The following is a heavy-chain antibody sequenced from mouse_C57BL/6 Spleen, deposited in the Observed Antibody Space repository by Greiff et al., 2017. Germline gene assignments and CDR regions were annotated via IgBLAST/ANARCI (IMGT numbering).Heavy chain of an antibody. Sequence: VQLQQSGPELVKPGASVKISCKASGYAFSSSWMNWVKQRPGKGLEWIGRIYPGDGDTNYNGKFKGKATLTADKSSSTAYMQLSSLTSEDSAVYFCARTSSYDGSSYWYFDVWGTGTTVTVSS. CDR1: GYAFSSSW. CDR3: ARTSSYDGSSYWYFDV. V-gene: IGHV1-82*01. CDR2: IYPGDGDT. J-gene: IGHJ1*03. D-gene: IGHD1-1*01.